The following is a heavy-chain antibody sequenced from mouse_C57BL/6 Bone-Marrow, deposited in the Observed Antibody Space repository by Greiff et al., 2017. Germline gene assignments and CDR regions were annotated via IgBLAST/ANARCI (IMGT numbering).Heavy chain of an antibody. Sequence: VQLQQSGPGLVQPSQSLSITCTVSGFSLTSYGVHWVRQSPGKGLEWLGVIWSGGSTDYNAAFISKLSISKDNSKSQVFFKMNSLQADDTAIYYCARPPSRGYPDARDYWGQGTSVTVSS. V-gene: IGHV2-2*01. CDR3: ARPPSRGYPDARDY. CDR1: GFSLTSYG. CDR2: IWSGGST. J-gene: IGHJ4*01. D-gene: IGHD2-2*01.